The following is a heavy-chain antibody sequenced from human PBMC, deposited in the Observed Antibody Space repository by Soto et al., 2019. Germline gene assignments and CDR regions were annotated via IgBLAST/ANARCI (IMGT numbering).Heavy chain of an antibody. CDR1: GFTFSSYA. J-gene: IGHJ3*02. D-gene: IGHD3-3*01. CDR3: AKDSGLPSFGTLIHALDI. Sequence: GGSLRLSCAASGFTFSSYAISWVRLAPRKGLEWVATISGGLSTTFYADSVKGRFTISRDTSSNTLYLQLNSLRDDDAAMYYCAKDSGLPSFGTLIHALDIWGQGPMVTVSS. V-gene: IGHV3-23*01. CDR2: ISGGLSTT.